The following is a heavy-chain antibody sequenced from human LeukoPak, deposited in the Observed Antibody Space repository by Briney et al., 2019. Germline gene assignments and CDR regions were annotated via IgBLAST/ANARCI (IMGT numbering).Heavy chain of an antibody. CDR3: ATTSLYSTSPALFDL. D-gene: IGHD6-13*01. J-gene: IGHJ2*01. CDR1: GGSISSSSYF. V-gene: IGHV4-39*07. Sequence: SETLSLTCTVSGGSISSSSYFWGWIRQPPGKGLEWIGSIYYSGSTYYNPSLKSRVTISVDTSKNQFSLKLSSVTAADTAVYYCATTSLYSTSPALFDLWGRGTLLTVSS. CDR2: IYYSGST.